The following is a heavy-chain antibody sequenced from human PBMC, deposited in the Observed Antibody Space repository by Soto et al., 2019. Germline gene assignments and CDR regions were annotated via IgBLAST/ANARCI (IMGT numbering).Heavy chain of an antibody. J-gene: IGHJ4*02. Sequence: GESLKISCAASGFTFSSYGMHWVRQAPGKGLDWMAVISFDGSNKYYADSVKGRFTISRDNSKNTLYLQMNSLRAGDTAVYYCAKGGYYYDTSAFDYWGQGTLVTVSS. CDR2: ISFDGSNK. CDR3: AKGGYYYDTSAFDY. D-gene: IGHD3-22*01. CDR1: GFTFSSYG. V-gene: IGHV3-30*18.